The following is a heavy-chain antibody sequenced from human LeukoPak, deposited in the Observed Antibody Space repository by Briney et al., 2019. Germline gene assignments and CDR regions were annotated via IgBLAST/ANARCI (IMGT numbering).Heavy chain of an antibody. D-gene: IGHD2-15*01. CDR3: ARSMDIVVEVAATPADY. CDR1: GHTFTNYG. CDR2: ISAYSGNT. J-gene: IGHJ4*02. Sequence: ATVNVPCKASGHTFTNYGISWVRQAPGQGLEWMGWISAYSGNTNYAQKLQGRVTMTTDTSTSTAYMELRSLRSDDTAVYYCARSMDIVVEVAATPADYWGQGTLVTVSS. V-gene: IGHV1-18*01.